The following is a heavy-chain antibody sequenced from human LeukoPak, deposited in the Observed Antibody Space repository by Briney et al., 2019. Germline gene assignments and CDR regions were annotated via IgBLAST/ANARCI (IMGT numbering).Heavy chain of an antibody. V-gene: IGHV1-8*01. CDR1: GFTLTIYD. Sequence: GASVKVSCKTSGFTLTIYDINWVRQATGQGLEWMGWMNGNSGDTGYAQKFQGRVTMTRNTSISTAYMELSNLRSEDTALYYCARGRYMDVWGKGTMVTVSS. J-gene: IGHJ6*03. CDR2: MNGNSGDT. CDR3: ARGRYMDV.